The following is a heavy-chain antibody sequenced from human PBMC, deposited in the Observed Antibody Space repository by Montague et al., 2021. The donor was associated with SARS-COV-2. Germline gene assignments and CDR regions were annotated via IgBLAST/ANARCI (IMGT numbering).Heavy chain of an antibody. D-gene: IGHD3-3*01. J-gene: IGHJ6*02. Sequence: SETLSLTCTVSGGSLSSSSYYWGWLRQPPEKGVECIGSLYYSGGTYYKPSHKSRAIISVESYKNQSSPKLSSVTAADTAVYYCARDKTEYILGASDGPIVYGMDVWGQGTTVTVSS. V-gene: IGHV4-39*07. CDR1: GGSLSSSSYY. CDR2: LYYSGGT. CDR3: ARDKTEYILGASDGPIVYGMDV.